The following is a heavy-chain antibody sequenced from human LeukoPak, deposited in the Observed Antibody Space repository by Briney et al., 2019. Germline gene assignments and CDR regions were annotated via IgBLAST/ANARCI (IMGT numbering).Heavy chain of an antibody. CDR1: GFTFSNYD. D-gene: IGHD3-22*01. CDR3: ARNYYDSNGYYYSWYYYGMDV. J-gene: IGHJ6*02. V-gene: IGHV3-21*01. Sequence: GGSLRLSCAASGFTFSNYDMNWVRQAPGKGLERVSSISRSTSHTYYADSVKGRFTISRDNAKNSLYLQMNSLRAEDTAVYYCARNYYDSNGYYYSWYYYGMDVWGQGTTVTVSS. CDR2: ISRSTSHT.